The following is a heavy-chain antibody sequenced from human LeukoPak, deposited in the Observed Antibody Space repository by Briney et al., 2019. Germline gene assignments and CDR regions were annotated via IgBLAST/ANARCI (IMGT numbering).Heavy chain of an antibody. D-gene: IGHD6-13*01. CDR3: ARVRSSSWTLFDY. CDR1: GGTFSSYA. CDR2: IIPIFGTA. J-gene: IGHJ4*02. Sequence: SVKVSCKASGGTFSSYAISWVRQAPGQGLEWVGGIIPIFGTANYAQKFQGRVTITADKSTSTAYMEPSSLRSEDTAVYYCARVRSSSWTLFDYWGQGTLVTVSS. V-gene: IGHV1-69*06.